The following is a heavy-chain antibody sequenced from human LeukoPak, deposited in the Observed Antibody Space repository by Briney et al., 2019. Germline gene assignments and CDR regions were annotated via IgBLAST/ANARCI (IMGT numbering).Heavy chain of an antibody. J-gene: IGHJ6*02. Sequence: SETLSLTCTVSGGSISSSSYYWGWIRQPPGKGLEWIGSIYYSGSTYYNPSLKSRVTISVDTSKNQFSLKLSSVTAADTAVYYCAREVTMVRGVISRDGMDVWGQGTTVTVSS. CDR2: IYYSGST. CDR3: AREVTMVRGVISRDGMDV. V-gene: IGHV4-39*07. CDR1: GGSISSSSYY. D-gene: IGHD3-10*01.